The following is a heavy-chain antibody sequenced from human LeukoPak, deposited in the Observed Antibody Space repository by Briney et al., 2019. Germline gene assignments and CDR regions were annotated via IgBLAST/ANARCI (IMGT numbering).Heavy chain of an antibody. CDR3: ARESGIMVGDYYYYYMDV. J-gene: IGHJ6*03. V-gene: IGHV3-21*01. CDR1: GFAFSTYD. D-gene: IGHD1-26*01. Sequence: GGSLRLSCTASGFAFSTYDMNWVRQAPGKGLEWVSSISGGSTYIYYIDSVKGRLTISRDNAKNSLYLQMESLSAEDTAVYYCARESGIMVGDYYYYYMDVWGIGTTVTVSS. CDR2: ISGGSTYI.